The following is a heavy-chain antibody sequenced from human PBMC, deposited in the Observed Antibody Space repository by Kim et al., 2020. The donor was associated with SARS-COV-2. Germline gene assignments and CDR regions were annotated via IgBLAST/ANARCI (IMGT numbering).Heavy chain of an antibody. J-gene: IGHJ6*01. V-gene: IGHV1-24*01. CDR3: ATSTSITGTRASYYYYYGMSI. CDR2: FDPEDGET. D-gene: IGHD1-7*01. CDR1: GYTLTELS. Sequence: ASVKVSCKVSGYTLTELSMHWVRQAPGKGLEWMGGFDPEDGETIYAQKFQGRVTMTEDTSTDTAYMELSSLRSEDTAVYYCATSTSITGTRASYYYYYGMSIWGQGTPVSASS.